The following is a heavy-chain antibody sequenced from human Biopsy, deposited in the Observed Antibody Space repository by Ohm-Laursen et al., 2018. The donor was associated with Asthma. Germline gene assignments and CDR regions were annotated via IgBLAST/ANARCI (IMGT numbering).Heavy chain of an antibody. J-gene: IGHJ4*02. CDR1: GGTFNTYV. CDR3: ARKAGSCISRTCYSLDF. D-gene: IGHD2-2*01. Sequence: LVKVSCKSLGGTFNTYVIGWVRQAPGQGLGWMGGINSVFGTTTYPQKFQDRVTITADDSTSTVYMELSSLRSEDTAVYYCARKAGSCISRTCYSLDFWGQGTLVTVSS. V-gene: IGHV1-69*13. CDR2: INSVFGTT.